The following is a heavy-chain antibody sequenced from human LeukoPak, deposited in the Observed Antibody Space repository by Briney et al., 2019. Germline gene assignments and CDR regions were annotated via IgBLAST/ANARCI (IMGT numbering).Heavy chain of an antibody. Sequence: ASETLSLTCTVSGGSISSYYWSWIRQPPGKGLEWIGYIYYSGSTNYNPSLKSRVTISVDTSKNQFSLKLSSVTAADTAVYYCAREIAERGINWFDPWGQGTLVTVSS. V-gene: IGHV4-59*01. CDR3: AREIAERGINWFDP. J-gene: IGHJ5*02. CDR2: IYYSGST. D-gene: IGHD6-13*01. CDR1: GGSISSYY.